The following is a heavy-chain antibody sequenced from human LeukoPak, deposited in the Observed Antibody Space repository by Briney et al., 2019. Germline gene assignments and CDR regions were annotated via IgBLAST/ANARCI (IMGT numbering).Heavy chain of an antibody. CDR3: ATAGYSSSWYQVDP. CDR2: IYYSGRT. V-gene: IGHV4-39*01. D-gene: IGHD6-13*01. CDR1: GGSISSSSYY. J-gene: IGHJ5*02. Sequence: SETLSLTCTVSGGSISSSSYYWGWIRPPPGGGRGWIGCIYYSGRTYYNPSLNSRVTISVDTSKNQFSLKLSSVTAADTAVYYCATAGYSSSWYQVDPWGQGTLVTVAS.